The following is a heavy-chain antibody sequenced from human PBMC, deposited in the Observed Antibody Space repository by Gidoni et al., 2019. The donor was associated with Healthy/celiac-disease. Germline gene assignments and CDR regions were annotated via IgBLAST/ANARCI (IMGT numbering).Heavy chain of an antibody. V-gene: IGHV1-18*04. D-gene: IGHD5-12*01. Sequence: QVQLVQSGAEVKKPGASVKVSCKASGYTFTSYGISWVRQAPGQGLEWMGWISAYNGNTNYAQKLQGRVTMTTDTSTSTAYMELRSLRSDDTAVYYCAREGATPLRESIYYYYYGMDVWGQGTTVTVSS. CDR3: AREGATPLRESIYYYYYGMDV. J-gene: IGHJ6*02. CDR2: ISAYNGNT. CDR1: GYTFTSYG.